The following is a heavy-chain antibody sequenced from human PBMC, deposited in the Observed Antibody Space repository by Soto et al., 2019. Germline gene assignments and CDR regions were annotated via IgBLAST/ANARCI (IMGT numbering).Heavy chain of an antibody. D-gene: IGHD3-3*01. CDR2: IVVGSGNT. CDR3: AADIGFYHGIFVDYYFDF. J-gene: IGHJ4*02. Sequence: SVKVSCKASGFTFTSSAMQWVRQARGQRLEWIGWIVVGSGNTNYAQKFQERVTITRDMSTSTAYMELSSLRSEDTAVYYCAADIGFYHGIFVDYYFDFWGQGTLVTVSS. V-gene: IGHV1-58*02. CDR1: GFTFTSSA.